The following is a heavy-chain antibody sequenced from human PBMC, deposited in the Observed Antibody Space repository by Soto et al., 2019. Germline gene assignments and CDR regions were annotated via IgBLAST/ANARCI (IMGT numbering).Heavy chain of an antibody. CDR1: GFTFSSYA. V-gene: IGHV3-23*01. CDR2: ISDSGGTT. J-gene: IGHJ4*02. D-gene: IGHD6-6*01. Sequence: EVQLLESGGSLVQPGGSLRLSCAASGFTFSSYAMGWVRQGPGKGLEWVSAISDSGGTTYYADSVKGRFTISRDNSKSTLYLQMNSLRDEDTAIYYCARSSSSSGPWGQGTLVTVSS. CDR3: ARSSSSSGP.